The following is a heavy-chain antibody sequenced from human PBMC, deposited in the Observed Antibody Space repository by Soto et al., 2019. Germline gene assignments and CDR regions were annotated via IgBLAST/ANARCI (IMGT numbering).Heavy chain of an antibody. CDR2: ISGSNGNT. CDR3: ARDRGVAPPVAGNTHYYYYMDV. D-gene: IGHD6-19*01. Sequence: QDPLVQSGAEVKKPGASVTVSCKASGYSFTNYGITWVRQAPGQGLEWMGWISGSNGNTHYAQKLQGRVTMTTDASTSTAYMELRSLRSDDTAVYYCARDRGVAPPVAGNTHYYYYMDVWGKGTTVTVSS. V-gene: IGHV1-18*01. J-gene: IGHJ6*03. CDR1: GYSFTNYG.